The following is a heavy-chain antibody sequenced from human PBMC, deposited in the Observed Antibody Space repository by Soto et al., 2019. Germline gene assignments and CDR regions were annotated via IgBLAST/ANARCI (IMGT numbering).Heavy chain of an antibody. V-gene: IGHV1-2*02. CDR1: GYTFTGYY. Sequence: ASVKVSCKASGYTFTGYYMHWVRQAPGQGLEWMGWINPDSGGTNYAQKFQGRVTMTRDTSISTAYMELSRLRSDDTAVYYCFTIFGVVIIDYYGMDVWGQGTTVIVSS. CDR2: INPDSGGT. CDR3: FTIFGVVIIDYYGMDV. D-gene: IGHD3-3*01. J-gene: IGHJ6*02.